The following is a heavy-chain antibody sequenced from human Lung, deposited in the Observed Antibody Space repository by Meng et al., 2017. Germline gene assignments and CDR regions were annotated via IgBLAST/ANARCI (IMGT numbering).Heavy chain of an antibody. V-gene: IGHV4-34*01. CDR2: INHSGST. Sequence: QVQLPEGGAGRLKPSLSLSFTCVVSGGCFSDYYWGWIRQPPGKGLEWIGEINHSGSTNYNPSLESRATISVDTSQNNFSLKLSSVTAADSAVYYCARGPATMAHDFDYWGQGTLVTVSS. D-gene: IGHD5-24*01. J-gene: IGHJ4*02. CDR3: ARGPATMAHDFDY. CDR1: GGCFSDYY.